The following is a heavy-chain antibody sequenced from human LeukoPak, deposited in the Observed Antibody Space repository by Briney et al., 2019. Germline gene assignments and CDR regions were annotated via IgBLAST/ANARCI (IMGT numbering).Heavy chain of an antibody. V-gene: IGHV5-51*01. CDR2: IYAGDSDT. CDR1: GYNFTNSW. J-gene: IGHJ4*02. D-gene: IGHD3/OR15-3a*01. Sequence: GESLKISCKGSGYNFTNSWIAWVRQMPGKGLEWMGIIYAGDSDTTYSPSFQGQVTISADQSISTAYLQWSSLKASDTAMYYCARRPVGFGQYYFDYWGQGTLVT. CDR3: ARRPVGFGQYYFDY.